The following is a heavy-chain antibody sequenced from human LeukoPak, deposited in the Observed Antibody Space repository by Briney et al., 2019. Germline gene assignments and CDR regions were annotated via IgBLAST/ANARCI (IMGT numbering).Heavy chain of an antibody. D-gene: IGHD6-19*01. V-gene: IGHV4-61*08. J-gene: IGHJ1*01. CDR2: IYYSGST. Sequence: SEILSLTCTVSGGSISSGDYYWSWIRQPPGKGLEWIGYIYYSGSTNYNPSLKSRVTISVDTSKYQFSLKLSSVTAADTAVYYCARTGYSSGWYGYFQHWGQGTLVTVSS. CDR1: GGSISSGDYY. CDR3: ARTGYSSGWYGYFQH.